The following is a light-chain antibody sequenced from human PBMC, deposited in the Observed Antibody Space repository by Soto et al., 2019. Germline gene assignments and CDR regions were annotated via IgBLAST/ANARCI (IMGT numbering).Light chain of an antibody. CDR2: NTN. Sequence: QTVVTQEPSFSVSPGGTITLTCGLSSGSVSTNNYPSWYQQTPGQAPRTLIYNTNTRSSGVPDRFSGSILGNQAALTITGAQADDECDYYCLLYVGSGIHWVLGGGTKLTVL. CDR1: SGSVSTNNY. J-gene: IGLJ3*02. V-gene: IGLV8-61*01. CDR3: LLYVGSGIHWV.